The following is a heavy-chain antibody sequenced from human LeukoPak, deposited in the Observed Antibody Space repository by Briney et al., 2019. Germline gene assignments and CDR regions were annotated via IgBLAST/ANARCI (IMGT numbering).Heavy chain of an antibody. D-gene: IGHD2-15*01. J-gene: IGHJ3*02. CDR3: ARQYCSGGSCYLTAFDI. V-gene: IGHV4-59*08. Sequence: KPSETLSLTCTVSGGSISSYYWSWLRQPPGKGLEWIGYIYYSGNTNYNPSLKRRDTISVDTSKNQFSLKLSSVTAADTAVYYCARQYCSGGSCYLTAFDIWGQGTMVTVSS. CDR1: GGSISSYY. CDR2: IYYSGNT.